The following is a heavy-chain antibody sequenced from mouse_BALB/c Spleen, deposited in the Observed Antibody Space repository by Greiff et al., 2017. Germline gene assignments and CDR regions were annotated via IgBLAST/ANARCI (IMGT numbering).Heavy chain of an antibody. CDR3: ARRDDYEDAMDY. CDR1: GYSFTDYI. V-gene: IGHV1-39*01. Sequence: VQLQQTGPELVKPGASVKISCKASGYSFTDYIMLWVKQSHGKSLEWIGNINPYYGSTSYNLKFKGKATLTVDKSSSTAYMQLNSLTSEDSAVYYCARRDDYEDAMDYWGQGTSVTVSS. D-gene: IGHD2-4*01. CDR2: INPYYGST. J-gene: IGHJ4*01.